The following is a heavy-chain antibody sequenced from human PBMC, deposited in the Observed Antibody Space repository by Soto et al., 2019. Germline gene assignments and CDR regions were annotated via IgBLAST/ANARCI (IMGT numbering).Heavy chain of an antibody. CDR1: GFTFSSYA. J-gene: IGHJ6*02. V-gene: IGHV3-30-3*01. CDR2: ISYDGSNK. CDR3: ARGTMVRGGYYYYGMDV. D-gene: IGHD3-10*01. Sequence: QVQLVESGGGVVQPGRSLRLSCAASGFTFSSYAMHWVRQAPGKGLEWVAVISYDGSNKYYADSVKGRFTICRDNSKNTLYLQMNGLRAEDTAVYYCARGTMVRGGYYYYGMDVWGQGTTVTVSS.